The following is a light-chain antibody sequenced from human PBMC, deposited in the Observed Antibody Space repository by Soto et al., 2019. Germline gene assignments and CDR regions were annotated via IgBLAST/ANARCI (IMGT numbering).Light chain of an antibody. CDR3: QQYYNAPLT. Sequence: DIVMTQPPDSLAVSLGESATINCKSSQSVLSSSNNKNYLAWHQQRPGQPPKLLISWASTRESGVPDRFSGSGSGTDFTLTISGLQAEDVAVYYCQQYYNAPLTFGGGTKVEVK. CDR1: QSVLSSSNNKNY. CDR2: WAS. V-gene: IGKV4-1*01. J-gene: IGKJ4*01.